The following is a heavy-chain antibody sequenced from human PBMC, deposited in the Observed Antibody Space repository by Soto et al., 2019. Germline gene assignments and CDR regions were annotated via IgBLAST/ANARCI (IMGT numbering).Heavy chain of an antibody. V-gene: IGHV1-69*13. CDR2: IIPIFGTA. Sequence: ASVKVSCKASGGTFSSYAISWVRQAPGQGLEWMGGIIPIFGTANYAQKFQGRVTITADESTSTAYMELSSLRSEDTAVYYCATTSSRRDGYNLDYWGQGTLVTVSS. CDR1: GGTFSSYA. D-gene: IGHD5-12*01. CDR3: ATTSSRRDGYNLDY. J-gene: IGHJ4*02.